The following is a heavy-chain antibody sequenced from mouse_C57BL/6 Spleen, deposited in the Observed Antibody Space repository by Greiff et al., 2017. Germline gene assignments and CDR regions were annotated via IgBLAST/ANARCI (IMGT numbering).Heavy chain of an antibody. V-gene: IGHV14-3*01. D-gene: IGHD1-1*01. Sequence: DVQLQESVAELVRPGASVKLSCTASGSNIKNTYMHWVKQRPEQGLEWIGRIDPANGNTKYAPKFQGKATITADTSSNTAYLQLSSLTSEDTAIYYSARGYYGSSLGDYWGQGTTLTVSS. CDR3: ARGYYGSSLGDY. J-gene: IGHJ2*01. CDR1: GSNIKNTY. CDR2: IDPANGNT.